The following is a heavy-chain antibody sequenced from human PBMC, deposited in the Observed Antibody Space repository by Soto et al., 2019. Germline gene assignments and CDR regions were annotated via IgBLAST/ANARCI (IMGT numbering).Heavy chain of an antibody. CDR2: LNGDGSSI. CDR3: ARASVPGRY. J-gene: IGHJ1*01. D-gene: IGHD1-1*01. Sequence: EVQLVESGGGLVQPGGSLRLSCVGSGFTFSSYWMHWVRQAPGKGLVWVSRLNGDGSSISYADSVKGRFTISRDNARNTLYLQMNSLRVEDTDVYYCARASVPGRYWGQGTLVSVSS. CDR1: GFTFSSYW. V-gene: IGHV3-74*01.